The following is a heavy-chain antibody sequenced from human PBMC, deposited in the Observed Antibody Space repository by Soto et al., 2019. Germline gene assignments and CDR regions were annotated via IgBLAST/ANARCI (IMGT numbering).Heavy chain of an antibody. CDR3: ARDYGVTIDIGYCSGGSCYSYFDY. J-gene: IGHJ4*02. V-gene: IGHV3-21*01. CDR2: ISSSSSYI. CDR1: GFTFSSYS. D-gene: IGHD2-15*01. Sequence: GGSLRLSCAASGFTFSSYSMNWVRQAPGKGLEWVSSISSSSSYIYYADSVKVRFTISRDNAKNSLYLQMNSLRAEDTAVYYCARDYGVTIDIGYCSGGSCYSYFDYWGQGTLVTVSS.